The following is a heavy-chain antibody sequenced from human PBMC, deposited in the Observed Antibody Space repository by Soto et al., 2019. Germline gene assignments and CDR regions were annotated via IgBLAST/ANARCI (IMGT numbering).Heavy chain of an antibody. CDR1: GYRFSDYW. Sequence: EEQLVQSGAEVKEPGESLMISCKGSGYRFSDYWISWVRQVPGKGLEWMGKIDPSDSFTTYSPSFQGRVTISVDKSINTAFLRSTGLKSSDTAMYYCAHLDFTFGSVDVFDIWGQGTMVTVSS. D-gene: IGHD3-3*01. J-gene: IGHJ3*02. CDR2: IDPSDSFT. CDR3: AHLDFTFGSVDVFDI. V-gene: IGHV5-10-1*03.